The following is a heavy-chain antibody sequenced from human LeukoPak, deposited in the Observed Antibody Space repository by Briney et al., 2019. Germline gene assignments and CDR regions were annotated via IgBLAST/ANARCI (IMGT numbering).Heavy chain of an antibody. CDR2: ISSSSSYI. CDR3: ARDLRLAARPCYFDY. V-gene: IGHV3-21*01. CDR1: GFTFSSYS. D-gene: IGHD6-6*01. Sequence: PGGSLRLSCAASGFTFSSYSMNWVRQAPGKGLEWVSSISSSSSYIYYADSVKGRFTISRDNAKNSLYLQMNSLRAEDTAVYYCARDLRLAARPCYFDYWGQGTLVTVSS. J-gene: IGHJ4*02.